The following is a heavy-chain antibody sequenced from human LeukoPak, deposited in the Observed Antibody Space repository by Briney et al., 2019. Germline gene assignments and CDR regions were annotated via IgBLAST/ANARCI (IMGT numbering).Heavy chain of an antibody. Sequence: PSETLSLTCTVSGGSISSSSYYWGWIRQPPGKGLEWIGSIYYSGSTYYNPSLKSRVTISVDTSKNQFSLKLNSVTAADTAVYYCARDDGRYYDSSGYYVQFDYWGQGTLVTVSS. V-gene: IGHV4-39*07. CDR2: IYYSGST. D-gene: IGHD3-22*01. CDR1: GGSISSSSYY. CDR3: ARDDGRYYDSSGYYVQFDY. J-gene: IGHJ4*02.